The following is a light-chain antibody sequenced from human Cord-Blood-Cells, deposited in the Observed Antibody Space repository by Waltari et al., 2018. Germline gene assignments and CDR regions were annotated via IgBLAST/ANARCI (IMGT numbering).Light chain of an antibody. V-gene: IGLV2-14*01. CDR3: SSYTSSSTVV. Sequence: QSALTQPASVSGSPGQSITISCTGTSSAVGGYNYVSWYQQHPGKAPKLMIYDVSNRPSGVSNRFSGSKSGNTASFTISGLQAEDEADYYCSSYTSSSTVVFGGGTKLTVL. CDR1: SSAVGGYNY. CDR2: DVS. J-gene: IGLJ2*01.